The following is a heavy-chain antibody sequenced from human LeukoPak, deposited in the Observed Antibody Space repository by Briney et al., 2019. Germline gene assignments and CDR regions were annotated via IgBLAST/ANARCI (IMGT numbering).Heavy chain of an antibody. D-gene: IGHD3-16*01. J-gene: IGHJ5*02. Sequence: SETLSLTCAVYGGSFSGYYWSWIRQPPGKGLEWIGEINHSGSTNYNPSLKSRVTISVDTSKNQFSLKLSSVTAADTAVYYCARGPYDYVWGTPFDPWGQGTLVTVSS. CDR2: INHSGST. CDR1: GGSFSGYY. V-gene: IGHV4-34*01. CDR3: ARGPYDYVWGTPFDP.